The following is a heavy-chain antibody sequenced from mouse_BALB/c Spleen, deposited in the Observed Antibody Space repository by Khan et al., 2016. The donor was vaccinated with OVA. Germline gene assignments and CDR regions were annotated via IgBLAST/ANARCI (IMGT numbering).Heavy chain of an antibody. Sequence: VQLQQSGAELARPGASVKMSCKASGYTFTSYTIHWIKERPGQGLEWIGYINPSNGYTNYNQKFKDKATLTTDKSSTTAYLQLSSLTSDDSAVYNCVRDGTYHSNCGWFAYWGQGTLITVSA. V-gene: IGHV1-4*01. CDR2: INPSNGYT. J-gene: IGHJ3*01. CDR1: GYTFTSYT. CDR3: VRDGTYHSNCGWFAY. D-gene: IGHD2-5*01.